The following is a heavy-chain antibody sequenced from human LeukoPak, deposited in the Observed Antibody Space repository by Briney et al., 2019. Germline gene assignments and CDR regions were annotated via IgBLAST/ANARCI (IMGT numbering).Heavy chain of an antibody. J-gene: IGHJ4*02. CDR3: ARLGRGYSYGYLY. V-gene: IGHV4-34*01. CDR1: GGSFSGYY. D-gene: IGHD5-18*01. CDR2: INHSGST. Sequence: SETLSLTCAVYGGSFSGYYWSWIRQPPGKGLEWIGEINHSGSTNYNPSLKSRVTISVDTSRNQFSLKLSSVTAADTAVYHCARLGRGYSYGYLYWGQGTLVTVSS.